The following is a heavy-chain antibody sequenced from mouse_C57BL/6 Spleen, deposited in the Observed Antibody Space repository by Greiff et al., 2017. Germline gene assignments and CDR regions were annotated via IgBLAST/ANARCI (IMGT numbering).Heavy chain of an antibody. CDR3: ARGVTTVGY. Sequence: EVKLVESGGGLVKPGGSLKLSCAASGFTFSDYGMHWVRRALEKGLEGVAYISSGSSTIYYADTVKGRFTISRDNAKNTLFLQMTSLRSEDTAMYYCARGVTTVGYWGQGTSVTVSS. CDR2: ISSGSSTI. CDR1: GFTFSDYG. V-gene: IGHV5-17*01. D-gene: IGHD1-1*01. J-gene: IGHJ4*01.